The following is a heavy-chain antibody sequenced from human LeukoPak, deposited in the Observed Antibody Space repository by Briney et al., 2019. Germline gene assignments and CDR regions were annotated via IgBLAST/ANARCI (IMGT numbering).Heavy chain of an antibody. CDR2: VSPDGSST. D-gene: IGHD3-16*01. J-gene: IGHJ4*02. CDR1: GFTFSSYW. V-gene: IGHV3-74*01. Sequence: GRSLRLSCTTSGFTFSSYWMYWVRQAPGKGLVWVSRVSPDGSSTTYADSVKGRFTISRDNAKNTLFLQMSSLRAEDTAVYYCARTGGTNWGIDYWGQGSLVTVSS. CDR3: ARTGGTNWGIDY.